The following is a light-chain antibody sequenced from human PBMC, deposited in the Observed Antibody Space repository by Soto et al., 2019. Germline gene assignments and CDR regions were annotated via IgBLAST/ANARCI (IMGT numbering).Light chain of an antibody. CDR1: NIGDKS. J-gene: IGLJ2*01. V-gene: IGLV3-21*04. CDR2: YDI. Sequence: SYELTQPPSVSVTPGKTARITCGGNNIGDKSVHWYQQKPGQAPVLVIYYDIDRPSGIPERFSGSNSGNTATLTINSVEAGDEADYYCHVWDSSSDHRGAVFGGGTKLTVL. CDR3: HVWDSSSDHRGAV.